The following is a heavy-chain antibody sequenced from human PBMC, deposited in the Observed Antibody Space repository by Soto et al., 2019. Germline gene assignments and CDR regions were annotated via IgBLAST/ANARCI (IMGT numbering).Heavy chain of an antibody. V-gene: IGHV3-23*01. CDR1: GFTFSGFTFSSYA. CDR3: AKGGRPPREPFMDV. CDR2: ISGTGVST. J-gene: IGHJ6*02. Sequence: PVGSLRLSCAASGFTFSGFTFSSYAMTWVRQAPGKGLEWVSTISGTGVSTYYADSVKGRFTISRDNSKDTLYLRMNSLRAEDTAEYFCAKGGRPPREPFMDVWGQGTTVTVSS. D-gene: IGHD1-1*01.